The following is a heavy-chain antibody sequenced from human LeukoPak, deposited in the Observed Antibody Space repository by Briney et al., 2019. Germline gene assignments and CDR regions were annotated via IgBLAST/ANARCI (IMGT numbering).Heavy chain of an antibody. V-gene: IGHV3-23*01. D-gene: IGHD4-17*01. J-gene: IGHJ4*02. CDR2: ISDSGGST. CDR1: GFTFSSYA. Sequence: PGGSLRLSCAASGFTFSSYAMSWVRQAPGKGLEWVSGISDSGGSTYYADSVKGRFTISRDNSKNTLCLQMNGLRAEDTALYYCAKVGATVPHYFDCWGQGTLVTVSS. CDR3: AKVGATVPHYFDC.